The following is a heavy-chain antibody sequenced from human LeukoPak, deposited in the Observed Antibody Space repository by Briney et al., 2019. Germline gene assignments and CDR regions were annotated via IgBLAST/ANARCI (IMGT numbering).Heavy chain of an antibody. J-gene: IGHJ4*02. CDR1: GFTFSSYG. V-gene: IGHV3-30*03. CDR3: ARSGSYRDYYFDY. CDR2: ISYDGSNK. Sequence: GRSLRLSCAASGFTFSSYGMHWVRQAPGKGLEWVAVISYDGSNKYYADSVKSRFTISRDNSKNTLYLQMNSLRAEDTAVYYCARSGSYRDYYFDYWGQGTLVTVSS. D-gene: IGHD1-26*01.